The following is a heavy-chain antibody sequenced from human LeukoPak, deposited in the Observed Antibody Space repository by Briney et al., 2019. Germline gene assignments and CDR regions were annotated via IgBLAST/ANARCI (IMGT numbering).Heavy chain of an antibody. Sequence: GGSLRLSCAASGFTFSSYAMSWVRQAPGKGLEWVSAISGSGGSTYYADSVKGRFTISRDSSKNTLYLQMNSLRAEDTAVYYCAKPGYSSSWHGDYFDYWGQGTLVTVSS. CDR1: GFTFSSYA. V-gene: IGHV3-23*01. CDR3: AKPGYSSSWHGDYFDY. CDR2: ISGSGGST. J-gene: IGHJ4*02. D-gene: IGHD6-13*01.